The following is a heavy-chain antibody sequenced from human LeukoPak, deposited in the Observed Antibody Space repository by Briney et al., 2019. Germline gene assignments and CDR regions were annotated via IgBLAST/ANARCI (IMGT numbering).Heavy chain of an antibody. V-gene: IGHV3-66*02. CDR2: IYSGGST. CDR1: GLTVSSNY. J-gene: IGHJ3*02. CDR3: ARVEMATIFAFDI. D-gene: IGHD5-24*01. Sequence: TGGSLRLSCAASGLTVSSNYMSWVRQAPGKGLEWVSVIYSGGSTYYADSVKGRFTISRDNSKNTLYLQMNSLRAEDTAVYYCARVEMATIFAFDIWGQGTLVTVSS.